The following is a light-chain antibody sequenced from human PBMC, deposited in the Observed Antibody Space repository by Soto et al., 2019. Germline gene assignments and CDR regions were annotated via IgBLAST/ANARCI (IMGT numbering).Light chain of an antibody. CDR2: EVS. Sequence: QSALTQPPSASGSPGQSVTISCTGTSSDVGGYNSVSWYQHHPGKAPKLMIYEVSKRPSGVPDRFSGSKSANTASLTVSGLLADDEADSYCSSYAGSNHYVFGTGTKLTVL. J-gene: IGLJ1*01. CDR3: SSYAGSNHYV. V-gene: IGLV2-8*01. CDR1: SSDVGGYNS.